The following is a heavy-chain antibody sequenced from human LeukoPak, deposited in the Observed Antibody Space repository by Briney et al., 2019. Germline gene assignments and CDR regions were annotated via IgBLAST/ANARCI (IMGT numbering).Heavy chain of an antibody. CDR1: GFTFSDYY. CDR3: ARDWQRGYSYGYSGPNWFDP. CDR2: ISSSGSTI. D-gene: IGHD5-18*01. V-gene: IGHV3-11*01. J-gene: IGHJ5*02. Sequence: GGSLRLSCAASGFTFSDYYMSWIRQAPGKGLEWVSCISSSGSTIYYADSVKGRFTISRDNAKNSLYLQMNSLRAEDTAVYYCARDWQRGYSYGYSGPNWFDPWGQGTLVTVSS.